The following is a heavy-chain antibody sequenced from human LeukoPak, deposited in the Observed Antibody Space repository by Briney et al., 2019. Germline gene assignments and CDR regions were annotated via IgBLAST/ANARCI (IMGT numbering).Heavy chain of an antibody. D-gene: IGHD3-3*01. J-gene: IGHJ6*02. CDR1: GFTFSSYA. Sequence: GGSLRLSCAGTGFTFSSYALHWVRQAPGKGLEWVALVSYDGSNKYYADSVKGRFTISRDNSKNTLYLQMNSLRAEDTAVYYCARDLRVYHDFWSGYYGSYYYGMDVWGQGTTVTVSS. CDR3: ARDLRVYHDFWSGYYGSYYYGMDV. V-gene: IGHV3-33*05. CDR2: VSYDGSNK.